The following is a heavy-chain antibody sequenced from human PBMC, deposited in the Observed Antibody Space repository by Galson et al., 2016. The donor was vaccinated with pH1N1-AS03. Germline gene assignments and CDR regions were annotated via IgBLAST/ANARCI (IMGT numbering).Heavy chain of an antibody. CDR2: VHTSGST. J-gene: IGHJ6*04. CDR1: GGSIANLY. D-gene: IGHD1-26*01. CDR3: ARVGGPAYPRPRWDVDV. V-gene: IGHV4-4*07. Sequence: ETLSLTCTISGGSIANLYWSWTRQSAGKGLEWIGRVHTSGSTNYNPSLKSRISMSIVKYTKNFSLRLNSLTTADTAVYYCARVGGPAYPRPRWDVDVWGKGATVIVSS.